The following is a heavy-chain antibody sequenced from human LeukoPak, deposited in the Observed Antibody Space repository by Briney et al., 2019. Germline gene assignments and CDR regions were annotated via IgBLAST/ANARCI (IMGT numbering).Heavy chain of an antibody. Sequence: PGGSLRLSCAASGVRFSDYWMTWVRQAPGKGLECVANIKTDGSAKYYPDSVKGRFTVSRDNAKNSLYLQMNNMRVEDTAIYYCRKDLNHVISGWGQGTLVTVSS. J-gene: IGHJ4*02. CDR2: IKTDGSAK. CDR1: GVRFSDYW. CDR3: RKDLNHVISG. D-gene: IGHD1-14*01. V-gene: IGHV3-7*01.